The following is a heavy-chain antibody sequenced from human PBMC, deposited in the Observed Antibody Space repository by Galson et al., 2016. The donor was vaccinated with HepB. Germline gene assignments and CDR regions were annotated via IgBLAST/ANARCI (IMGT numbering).Heavy chain of an antibody. Sequence: ETLSLTCTVSGGSISRSTYYWGWIRQPPGKGLEWIGNMYYSGSSYNPSLKSRVTISVDTSKNQLSLRLTSVTAADTAVYYCARLPCIYCGGDPGLPHWGQGTLVTVSS. V-gene: IGHV4-39*01. CDR2: MYYSGS. D-gene: IGHD2-21*02. J-gene: IGHJ4*02. CDR3: ARLPCIYCGGDPGLPH. CDR1: GGSISRSTYY.